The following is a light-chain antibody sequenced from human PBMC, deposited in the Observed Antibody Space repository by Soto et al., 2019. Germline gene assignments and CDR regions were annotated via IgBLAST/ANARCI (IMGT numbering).Light chain of an antibody. CDR1: QSISSNS. CDR2: GAS. Sequence: EMVLKQSPGTLSLSPGEGATLSSSASQSISSNSLAWYQQKPGQAPRLFIYGASSRATGIPDRFSGSGSGTDFTLTISRLEPEDFAVFYCQQYNNWPPITFGQGTRLEIK. J-gene: IGKJ5*01. V-gene: IGKV3-20*01. CDR3: QQYNNWPPIT.